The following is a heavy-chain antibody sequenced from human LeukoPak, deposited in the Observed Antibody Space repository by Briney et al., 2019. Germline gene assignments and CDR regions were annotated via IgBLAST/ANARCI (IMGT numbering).Heavy chain of an antibody. D-gene: IGHD6-13*01. CDR2: RNPNSGRT. CDR1: GYTFTNYD. V-gene: IGHV1-8*01. J-gene: IGHJ6*02. CDR3: ARGPVSTHGMDV. Sequence: ASVKVSCKASGYTFTNYDINWARQATGQGPEWMGWRNPNSGRTGFAQKFQGRLTMTADTSISTAYMELSSLTSDDTAVYYCARGPVSTHGMDVWGQGTTVTVSS.